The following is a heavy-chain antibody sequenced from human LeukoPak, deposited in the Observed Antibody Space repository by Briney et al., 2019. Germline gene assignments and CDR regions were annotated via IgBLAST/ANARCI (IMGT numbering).Heavy chain of an antibody. CDR2: ISGSGGST. D-gene: IGHD3-9*01. V-gene: IGHV3-23*01. J-gene: IGHJ4*02. Sequence: GGSLRLSCAASGFTFSSYAMSWVRQAPGKGLEWVSAISGSGGSTYYADSVKGRFTISRDNSKNTLYLQMNSLRAEDTAVYYCAKVVRSLRYFDWFHVDYWGQGTLVTVSS. CDR1: GFTFSSYA. CDR3: AKVVRSLRYFDWFHVDY.